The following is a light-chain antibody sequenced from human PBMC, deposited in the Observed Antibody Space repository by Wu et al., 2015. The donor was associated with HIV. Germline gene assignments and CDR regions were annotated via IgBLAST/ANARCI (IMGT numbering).Light chain of an antibody. CDR2: DAS. CDR1: QGISNS. V-gene: IGKV1-16*01. J-gene: IGKJ2*03. CDR3: QQYDRLKS. Sequence: DIQMTQSPSSLSASVGDRVTITCRASQGISNSLAWYQQKPGKAPRLLIYDASTLEWGVPSRFAGSGSGTEFTLTINSLQPDDFATYYCQQYDRLKSFGQGTRLEIK.